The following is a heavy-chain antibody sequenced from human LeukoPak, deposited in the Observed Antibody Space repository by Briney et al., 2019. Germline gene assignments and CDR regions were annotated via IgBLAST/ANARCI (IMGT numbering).Heavy chain of an antibody. CDR3: AKDAERGFDFSNSLQS. Sequence: PGGSLRLSCTASGFTFSHYAMHWVRQAPGKGPEWVAVIWNDGSDKYYGDSVKGRFTISRDNSKKTVYLQLSSLRVEDTAVYYCAKDAERGFDFSNSLQSWGQGTLLTVSS. V-gene: IGHV3-33*06. J-gene: IGHJ4*02. CDR1: GFTFSHYA. CDR2: IWNDGSDK. D-gene: IGHD4-11*01.